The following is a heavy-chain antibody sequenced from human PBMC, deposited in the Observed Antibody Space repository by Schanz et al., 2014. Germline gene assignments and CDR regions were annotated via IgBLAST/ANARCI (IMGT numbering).Heavy chain of an antibody. Sequence: QLQLQESGSGLVKPSQTLSLTCAVSGGSISSGGYSWSWIRQPPGKGLEWIGYIYHSGSTYYNPSHKSRVTITEDRSKNQFSLKLSSVTAADTAVYYCAREEPADHNFDYWGQGTLVTVSS. CDR2: IYHSGST. V-gene: IGHV4-30-2*01. J-gene: IGHJ4*02. CDR3: AREEPADHNFDY. CDR1: GGSISSGGYS. D-gene: IGHD1-26*01.